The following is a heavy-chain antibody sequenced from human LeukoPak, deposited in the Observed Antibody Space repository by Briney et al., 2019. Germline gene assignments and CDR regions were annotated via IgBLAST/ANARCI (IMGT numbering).Heavy chain of an antibody. D-gene: IGHD6-19*01. CDR3: ARALIAVAGTGEFDY. V-gene: IGHV4-34*01. CDR1: GGSFSGYY. Sequence: SETLSLTCAVYGGSFSGYYGSWIRQPPGKGLEWIGEINHSGSTNYNPSLKSRVTISVDTSKNQFSLKLSSVTAADTAVYYCARALIAVAGTGEFDYWGQGTLVTVSS. J-gene: IGHJ4*02. CDR2: INHSGST.